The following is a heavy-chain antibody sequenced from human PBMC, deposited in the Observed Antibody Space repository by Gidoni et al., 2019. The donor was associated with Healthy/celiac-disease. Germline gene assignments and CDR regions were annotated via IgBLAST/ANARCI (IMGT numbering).Heavy chain of an antibody. CDR3: AKGGCSSTSCYSTYYYYGMDV. J-gene: IGHJ6*02. CDR2: ISGSGGST. CDR1: GFPFSSYA. D-gene: IGHD2-2*01. Sequence: EVQLVESGGGLVQPGGSLRLSCAASGFPFSSYAMSWVRQAPGKGLEWVSAISGSGGSTYYADSVKGRFTISRDNSKNTRYLQMNSLRAEDTAVYYCAKGGCSSTSCYSTYYYYGMDVWGQGTTVTVSS. V-gene: IGHV3-23*04.